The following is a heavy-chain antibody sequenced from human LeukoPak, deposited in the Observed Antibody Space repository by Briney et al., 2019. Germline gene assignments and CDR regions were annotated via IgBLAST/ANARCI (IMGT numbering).Heavy chain of an antibody. CDR2: ISWNSGSI. V-gene: IGHV3-9*01. CDR1: GFTFDDYA. CDR3: AKDSSGMDV. J-gene: IGHJ6*02. Sequence: GGSLRISCAASGFTFDDYAMHWVRQAPGNGLEWVSGISWNSGSIGYADSVKGRFTISRDNAKNSLYLQMNSLRAEDTALYYCAKDSSGMDVWGQGTTVTVSS. D-gene: IGHD6-6*01.